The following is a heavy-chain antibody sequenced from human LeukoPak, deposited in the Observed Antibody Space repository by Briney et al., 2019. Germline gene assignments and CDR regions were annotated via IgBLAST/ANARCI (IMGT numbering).Heavy chain of an antibody. V-gene: IGHV4-4*02. D-gene: IGHD4-17*01. CDR3: ASTDYGPGDY. CDR1: GASITSSHW. Sequence: SGTLSLTCAVSGASITSSHWWSWARQPPGKGLEWIGEIHDSGTTNYKPSLKSRVTISVDTSKNQFSLKLSSVTAADTAVYYCASTDYGPGDYWGQGTLVTVSS. J-gene: IGHJ4*02. CDR2: IHDSGTT.